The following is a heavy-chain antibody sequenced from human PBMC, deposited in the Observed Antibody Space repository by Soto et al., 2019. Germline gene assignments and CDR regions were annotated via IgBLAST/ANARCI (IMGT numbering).Heavy chain of an antibody. CDR1: GFIFSSYG. CDR3: AKDQSGYDHYAIDV. Sequence: QVQLVESGGGVVQPGRSLRLSCAASGFIFSSYGMHWVRQAPGKGLEWVAVISYDGINKNHADSVKGRFTISRDNSMNTLQLQMNSLRAEYTAVYYCAKDQSGYDHYAIDVWGQGTAVTVSS. J-gene: IGHJ6*02. V-gene: IGHV3-30*18. D-gene: IGHD3-3*01. CDR2: ISYDGINK.